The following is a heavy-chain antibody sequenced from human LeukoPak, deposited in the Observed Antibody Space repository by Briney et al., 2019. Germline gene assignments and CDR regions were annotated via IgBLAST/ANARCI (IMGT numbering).Heavy chain of an antibody. V-gene: IGHV3-7*01. D-gene: IGHD5-18*01. J-gene: IGHJ6*02. CDR1: GFTFSSYS. Sequence: GGSLRLSCAASGFTFSSYSMSWVRQAPGKGLEWVANTEQDGSEKYYVDSVKGRFTISRDNAKNSLYLQMNSLRAEDTAVYYCARGGYSYGSPNYYYYGMDVWGQGTTVTVSS. CDR3: ARGGYSYGSPNYYYYGMDV. CDR2: TEQDGSEK.